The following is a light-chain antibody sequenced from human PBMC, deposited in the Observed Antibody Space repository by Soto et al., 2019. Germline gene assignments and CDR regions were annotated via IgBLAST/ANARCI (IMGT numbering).Light chain of an antibody. CDR2: DVS. CDR1: SSDVGGYNY. J-gene: IGLJ1*01. CDR3: YSYTTSSTSV. V-gene: IGLV2-14*01. Sequence: QSAVTQPASVSGSPGQSITISCTGTSSDVGGYNYVSWYQQHPPKAPKLMIYDVSNRPSGVSDRFSGSKSGNTASLTISGLQAEDEADYYCYSYTTSSTSVFGTGPEVTVL.